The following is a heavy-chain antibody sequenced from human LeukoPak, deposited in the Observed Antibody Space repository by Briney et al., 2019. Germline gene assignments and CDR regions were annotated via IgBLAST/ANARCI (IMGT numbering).Heavy chain of an antibody. Sequence: GGSLRLSCAASGFTFSDYYMSWIRQTPGKGLEWVSYISSSSSYTNYADSVKGRFTISRDNAKNTLYLQMNSLRAEDTAVYYRARMITFGGVIGHAFDIWGQGTMVTVSS. J-gene: IGHJ3*02. CDR3: ARMITFGGVIGHAFDI. CDR2: ISSSSSYT. D-gene: IGHD3-16*02. CDR1: GFTFSDYY. V-gene: IGHV3-11*03.